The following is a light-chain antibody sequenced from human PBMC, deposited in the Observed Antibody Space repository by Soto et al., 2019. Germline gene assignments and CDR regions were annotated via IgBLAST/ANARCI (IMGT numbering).Light chain of an antibody. J-gene: IGKJ5*01. Sequence: IVLTQSPGTLSLSPGERATLSCRASQSLSSNFLAWYQQKPGQAPRLLIYGASSRATGIPDRFSGTGSETDFTLSINRLEPEDFAVYYCQQYENSPITFGQGTRLEIK. CDR1: QSLSSNF. CDR2: GAS. V-gene: IGKV3-20*01. CDR3: QQYENSPIT.